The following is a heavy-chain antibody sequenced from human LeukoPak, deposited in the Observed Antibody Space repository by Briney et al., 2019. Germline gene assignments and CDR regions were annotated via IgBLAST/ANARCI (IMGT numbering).Heavy chain of an antibody. CDR2: ISSSGSTI. CDR3: ARRSPFGNSGGFDY. J-gene: IGHJ4*02. D-gene: IGHD4-23*01. V-gene: IGHV3-48*03. Sequence: GGSLRLSCSASGFTFSSYAMHWVRQAPGKGLEWVSYISSSGSTIYYADSVKGRFTVSRDNAKNSLYLQMNSLRAEDTAVYYCARRSPFGNSGGFDYWGQGTLVTVSS. CDR1: GFTFSSYA.